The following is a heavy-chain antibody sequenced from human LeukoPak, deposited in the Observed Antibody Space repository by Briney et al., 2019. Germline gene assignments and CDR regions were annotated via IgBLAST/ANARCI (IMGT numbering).Heavy chain of an antibody. CDR3: AKDQRWESPHYLDS. CDR1: GFTFSNYA. D-gene: IGHD1-26*01. J-gene: IGHJ4*02. V-gene: IGHV3-23*03. CDR2: IYNGGAT. Sequence: GGSLRPSCVGSGFTFSNYAMNWVRQAPGKGLECVSVIYNGGATYYADSVRGRFTISRDNSKNTLYVQMNSLRDEDTAVYYCAKDQRWESPHYLDSWGQGTLVTVSS.